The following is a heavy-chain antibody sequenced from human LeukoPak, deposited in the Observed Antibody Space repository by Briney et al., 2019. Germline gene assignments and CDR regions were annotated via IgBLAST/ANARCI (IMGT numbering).Heavy chain of an antibody. CDR1: GFTFSSYA. Sequence: GGSLRLSCAASGFTFSSYAMHWVRQAPGKGLEWVAVISYDGSSKYYADSVKGRFTISRDNSKNTLYLQMNSLRAEDTAVYYCARVLAVQGLGMDVWGQGTTVTVSS. V-gene: IGHV3-30-3*01. J-gene: IGHJ6*02. D-gene: IGHD1-1*01. CDR3: ARVLAVQGLGMDV. CDR2: ISYDGSSK.